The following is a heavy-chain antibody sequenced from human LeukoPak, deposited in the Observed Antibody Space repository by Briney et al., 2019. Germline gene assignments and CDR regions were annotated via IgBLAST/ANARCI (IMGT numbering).Heavy chain of an antibody. CDR2: IYTSGST. Sequence: SETLSLTCSVSGDSISGYYWSWIRQPAGKGLEWIGRIYTSGSTNYNPSLKSRVTMSVDTSKNQFSLKLNSVTAADTAVYYCARRSLGNTGGPTGVFDPWGQGTLVTVSS. J-gene: IGHJ5*02. D-gene: IGHD2-8*02. V-gene: IGHV4-4*07. CDR3: ARRSLGNTGGPTGVFDP. CDR1: GDSISGYY.